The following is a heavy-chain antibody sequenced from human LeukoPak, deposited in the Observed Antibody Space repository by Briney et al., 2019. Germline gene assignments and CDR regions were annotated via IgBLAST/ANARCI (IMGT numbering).Heavy chain of an antibody. CDR2: IRNDGNNK. CDR3: ARGKEPVAGSLSHFDY. D-gene: IGHD6-19*01. V-gene: IGHV3-30*02. CDR1: GFTFSSYG. Sequence: GGSLRLSCAASGFTFSSYGMHWVRQAPGKGLEWVAFIRNDGNNKYYADSVKGRFTISRDNSKNTLYLQMNSLRAEDTAVYYCARGKEPVAGSLSHFDYWGQGTLVTVSS. J-gene: IGHJ4*02.